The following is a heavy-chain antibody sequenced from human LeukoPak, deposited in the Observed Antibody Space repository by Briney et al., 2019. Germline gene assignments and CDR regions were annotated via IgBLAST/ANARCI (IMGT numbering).Heavy chain of an antibody. CDR1: GYTFSRYF. CDR2: VNPSGGDT. Sequence: ASVKLSCKQSGYTFSRYFMQCVRQAPGQGLEWMGMVNPSGGDTTYAQKLQGRVTMTRDTSTSTVYMELSSLRSEDTAVYYCARANGGDEYWGQGTLVTVSS. D-gene: IGHD2-21*01. J-gene: IGHJ4*02. V-gene: IGHV1-46*01. CDR3: ARANGGDEY.